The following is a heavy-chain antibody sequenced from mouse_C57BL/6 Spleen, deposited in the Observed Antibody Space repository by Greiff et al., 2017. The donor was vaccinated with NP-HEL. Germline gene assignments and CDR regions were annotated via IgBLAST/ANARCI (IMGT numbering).Heavy chain of an antibody. V-gene: IGHV1-52*01. CDR1: GYTFTSYW. CDR3: ARGAYYGSSLYAMDY. Sequence: QVQLKQPGAELVRPGSSVKLSCKASGYTFTSYWMHWVKQRPIQGLEWIGNIDPSDSETHYNQKFKDKATLTVDKSSSTAYMQLSRLTSEDSAVYNYARGAYYGSSLYAMDYWGQGTSVTVSS. CDR2: IDPSDSET. D-gene: IGHD1-1*01. J-gene: IGHJ4*01.